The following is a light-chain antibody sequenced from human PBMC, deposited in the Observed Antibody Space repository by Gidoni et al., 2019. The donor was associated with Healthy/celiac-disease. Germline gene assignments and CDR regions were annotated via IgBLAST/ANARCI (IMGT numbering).Light chain of an antibody. CDR3: QQYYSTPRT. CDR1: QSVLYSSNNKNY. Sequence: DLVMTPSPASLAVSLGERATINCKSSQSVLYSSNNKNYLAWYQQKPGQPPKLLIYWASTRESGVPDRFSGSGSGTDVTLTISSLQAEDVAVYYCQQYYSTPRTFXQGTKVEIK. J-gene: IGKJ1*01. V-gene: IGKV4-1*01. CDR2: WAS.